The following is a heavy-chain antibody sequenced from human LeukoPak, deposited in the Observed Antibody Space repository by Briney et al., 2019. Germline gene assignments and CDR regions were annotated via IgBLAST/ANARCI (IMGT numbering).Heavy chain of an antibody. V-gene: IGHV3-53*01. CDR3: VREDYAYVSGTYRYWFDP. D-gene: IGHD3-16*02. CDR1: GFTVSSNY. J-gene: IGHJ5*02. Sequence: GGSLRLSCAASGFTVSSNYMSWVRQAPGKGLEWVSVIYSDGTTYYADSVKGRFAISRDSSKNTLYLQMNSLRVADTAIYYCVREDYAYVSGTYRYWFDPWGQGTLVTVSS. CDR2: IYSDGTT.